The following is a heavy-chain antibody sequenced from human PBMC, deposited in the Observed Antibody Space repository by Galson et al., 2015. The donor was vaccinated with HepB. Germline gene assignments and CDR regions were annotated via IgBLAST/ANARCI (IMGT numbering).Heavy chain of an antibody. V-gene: IGHV3-11*06. D-gene: IGHD3-22*01. CDR3: ARDGPYYYDSSGYYYVDYFDY. CDR1: GFTFSDYY. Sequence: SLRLSCAASGFTFSDYYMSWIRQAPGKGLEWVSYISSSSVYTNYADSVEGRFTISRDNAKNSLYLQMNSLRAEDTAVYYCARDGPYYYDSSGYYYVDYFDYWGQGTLVTVSS. CDR2: ISSSSVYT. J-gene: IGHJ4*02.